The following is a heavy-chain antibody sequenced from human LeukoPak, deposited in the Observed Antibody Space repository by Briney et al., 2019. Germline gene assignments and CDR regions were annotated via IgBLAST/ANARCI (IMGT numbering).Heavy chain of an antibody. V-gene: IGHV3-53*01. J-gene: IGHJ4*02. D-gene: IGHD6-19*01. CDR1: GFTFSSYA. CDR3: ARDLAGTGALDY. Sequence: PGGSLRLTCAASGFTFSSYAMHWVRQAPGKGLEWVSVIYSGGSTYYADSVKGRFTISRDNSKNTLYLQMNSLRAEDTAVYYCARDLAGTGALDYWGQGTLVTVSS. CDR2: IYSGGST.